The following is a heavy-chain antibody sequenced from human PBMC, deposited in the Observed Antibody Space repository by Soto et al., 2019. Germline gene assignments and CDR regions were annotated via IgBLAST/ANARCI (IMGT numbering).Heavy chain of an antibody. D-gene: IGHD4-17*01. V-gene: IGHV1-18*01. Sequence: ASVKVSCKASGYTFTSYGISWVRQAPGQRLEWMGWISAYNGNTNYAQKLQGRVTMTTDTSTSTAYMELRSLRSDDTAVYYCARTATTVEYNWFDPWGQGTLVTVSS. J-gene: IGHJ5*02. CDR2: ISAYNGNT. CDR3: ARTATTVEYNWFDP. CDR1: GYTFTSYG.